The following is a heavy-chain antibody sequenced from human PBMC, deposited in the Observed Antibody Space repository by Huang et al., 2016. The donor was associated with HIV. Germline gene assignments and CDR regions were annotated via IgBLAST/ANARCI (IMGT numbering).Heavy chain of an antibody. CDR2: FPYSWGT. CDR3: ARKWGRVAGFLNWYPYYFDW. CDR1: DVSVVRGSFF. D-gene: IGHD6-19*01. J-gene: IGHJ4*02. V-gene: IGHV4-39*01. Sequence: LQESGPRLVRPAETLSATCNVADVSVVRGSFFWAWIRLAPGKGLEWVGSFPYSWGTYYNPSLKGRVTIPRGASSSQLSPRLTSVTAAGSATYFWARKWGRVAGFLNWYPYYFDWWGRGHFVAVSS.